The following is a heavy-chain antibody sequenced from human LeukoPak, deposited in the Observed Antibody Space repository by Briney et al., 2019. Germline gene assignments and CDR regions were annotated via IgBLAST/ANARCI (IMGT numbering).Heavy chain of an antibody. J-gene: IGHJ4*02. CDR2: INSDGSSI. Sequence: GGSLRLSCAASGFTFSSYWLHWVRQAPGKGLVWVSRINSDGSSITYADSVKGRFTISRDNAKNTMYLQMNSLRVEDTAVYYCAREGRVSGYDFDCWGQGTLVTVSS. CDR1: GFTFSSYW. D-gene: IGHD5-12*01. CDR3: AREGRVSGYDFDC. V-gene: IGHV3-74*03.